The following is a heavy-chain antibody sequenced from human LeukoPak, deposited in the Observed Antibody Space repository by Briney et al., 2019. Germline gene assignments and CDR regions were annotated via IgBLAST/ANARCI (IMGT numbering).Heavy chain of an antibody. J-gene: IGHJ4*02. V-gene: IGHV4-34*09. Sequence: PSETLSLTCAVYGGSFSGYYWSWIRQPPGKGLEWIGYIYYSGSTYYNPSLKSRVTISVDTSKNQFSLKLSSVTAADTAVYYCATTGYDSSLVGFDYWGQGTLVTVSS. CDR1: GGSFSGYY. CDR3: ATTGYDSSLVGFDY. CDR2: IYYSGST. D-gene: IGHD3-22*01.